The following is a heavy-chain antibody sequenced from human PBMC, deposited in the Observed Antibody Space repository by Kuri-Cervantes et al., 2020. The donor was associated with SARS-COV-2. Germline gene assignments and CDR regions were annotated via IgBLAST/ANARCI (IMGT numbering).Heavy chain of an antibody. CDR2: IYHSGST. CDR1: DGSISNYY. D-gene: IGHD3-22*01. J-gene: IGHJ5*02. Sequence: GSLRLSCTVSDGSISNYYWSWIRQPPGKGLEWIGYIYHSGSTSYNPSLNSRVTISIDTSKNQFALRLSTVTAADTAVYYCARGGTYYYDRSGFDWFDPWGQGTLVTVSS. V-gene: IGHV4-59*01. CDR3: ARGGTYYYDRSGFDWFDP.